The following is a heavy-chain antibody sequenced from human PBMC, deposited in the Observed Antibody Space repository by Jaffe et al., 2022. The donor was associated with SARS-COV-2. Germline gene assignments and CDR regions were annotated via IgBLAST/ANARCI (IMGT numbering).Heavy chain of an antibody. V-gene: IGHV3-23*01. J-gene: IGHJ2*01. Sequence: EVQLLESGGGLVQPGGSLRLSCAASGFTFSTYAMNWVRQAPGKGLEWVSGISDSGGRTYYADSMKGRFTISRDNSKSTLSLQMNSLRAEDTAVYFCAMGWYFDLWGRGTLVTVSS. D-gene: IGHD1-26*01. CDR2: ISDSGGRT. CDR3: AMGWYFDL. CDR1: GFTFSTYA.